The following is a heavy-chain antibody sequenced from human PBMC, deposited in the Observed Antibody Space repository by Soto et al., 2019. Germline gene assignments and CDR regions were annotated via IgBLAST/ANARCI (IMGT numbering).Heavy chain of an antibody. Sequence: QVQLVQSGAEVKKPGSSVKVSCKASGGTFRNYAISWVRQAPGQGLEWMGGIIPIFDITNYAQKFQGRVTMPADESTGTAYVDLSGLRSEDTAAYSSTRASVTLFAVVTIPPYYYPGMDVLGQGTTVTVSS. D-gene: IGHD3-3*01. V-gene: IGHV1-69*01. CDR1: GGTFRNYA. CDR3: TRASVTLFAVVTIPPYYYPGMDV. CDR2: IIPIFDIT. J-gene: IGHJ6*02.